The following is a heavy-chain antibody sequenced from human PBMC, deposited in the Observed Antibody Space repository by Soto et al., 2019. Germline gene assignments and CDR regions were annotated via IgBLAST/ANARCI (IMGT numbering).Heavy chain of an antibody. J-gene: IGHJ5*02. Sequence: QVQLVQSGAEVKKPGASVKVSCKASGYTFTSYAMHWVRQAPGQRLEWMGWINAGNGNTKNPEKFQGRVTTTRDTSASTAHMELSSLRAEDTAVYYCARDVAAAAPWGQGTLGSVST. V-gene: IGHV1-3*01. CDR3: ARDVAAAAP. CDR1: GYTFTSYA. D-gene: IGHD6-13*01. CDR2: INAGNGNT.